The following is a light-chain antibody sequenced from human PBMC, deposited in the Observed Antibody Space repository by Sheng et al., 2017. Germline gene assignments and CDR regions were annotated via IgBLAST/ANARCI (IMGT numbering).Light chain of an antibody. Sequence: AIRMTQSPSSLSASTGDRVTITCRASQGISDYLAWYQQKPGKAPKLLIYAASTLQSGVPSRFSGSGSGTDFTLTINGLEPEDFATYYCQQSKNSSLTFGGGTKVEIK. CDR3: QQSKNSSLT. CDR1: QGISDY. J-gene: IGKJ4*01. CDR2: AAS. V-gene: IGKV1-8*01.